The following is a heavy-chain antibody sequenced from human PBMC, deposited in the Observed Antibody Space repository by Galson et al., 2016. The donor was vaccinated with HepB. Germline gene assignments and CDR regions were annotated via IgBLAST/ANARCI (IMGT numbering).Heavy chain of an antibody. D-gene: IGHD2-2*01. V-gene: IGHV3-30*04. CDR1: GFMFSNYV. Sequence: SLRLSCAASGFMFSNYVFHWVRQAPGKGLEWLGVITNDGSDQFYANSVRGRITISRDNAKNTLYLQMDSLRVDDTAVYYCAREPLPGAILNWLDPWGQGTLVTVSS. CDR3: AREPLPGAILNWLDP. CDR2: ITNDGSDQ. J-gene: IGHJ5*02.